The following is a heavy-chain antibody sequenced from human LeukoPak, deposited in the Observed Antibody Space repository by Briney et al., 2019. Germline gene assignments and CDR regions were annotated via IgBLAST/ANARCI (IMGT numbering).Heavy chain of an antibody. Sequence: GGSLRLSCAASGFTFSSYAMSWVRQAPGKGLEWVSAISGSDSTYYADSVKGRFTISRDNSKNTLYLQMNSLRAEDTAVYWDYWGQGTLVTVSS. J-gene: IGHJ4*02. CDR2: ISGSDST. CDR3: Y. CDR1: GFTFSSYA. V-gene: IGHV3-23*01.